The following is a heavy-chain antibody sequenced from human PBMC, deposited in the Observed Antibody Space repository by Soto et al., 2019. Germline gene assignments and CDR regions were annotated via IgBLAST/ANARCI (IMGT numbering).Heavy chain of an antibody. CDR2: IYHSGST. CDR1: GGSFSGYY. J-gene: IGHJ5*02. D-gene: IGHD3-10*01. V-gene: IGHV4-34*01. Sequence: QVQLQQWGAGLLKPSETLSLTCAVYGGSFSGYYWSWIRQPPGKGLEWIGEIYHSGSTNYNPSLKSRVTTSIDTSKIQFSLKLSSVTAADTAVYYCAKGGGSLWSWGQGTLFTVSS. CDR3: AKGGGSLWS.